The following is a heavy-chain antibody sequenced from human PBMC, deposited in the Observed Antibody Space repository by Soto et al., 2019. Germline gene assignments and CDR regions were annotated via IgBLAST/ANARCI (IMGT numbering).Heavy chain of an antibody. J-gene: IGHJ3*02. CDR2: IYPGDSDT. CDR3: ARRVGYGYGQNAFDI. V-gene: IGHV5-51*01. Sequence: GESLKISCKGSGYSFTSYWIGWVRQIAGKGLEWMGIIYPGDSDTRYSPSFQGQVTISADKSISTAYLQWSSLKASDTAMYYCARRVGYGYGQNAFDIWGQGTMVTVSS. CDR1: GYSFTSYW. D-gene: IGHD5-18*01.